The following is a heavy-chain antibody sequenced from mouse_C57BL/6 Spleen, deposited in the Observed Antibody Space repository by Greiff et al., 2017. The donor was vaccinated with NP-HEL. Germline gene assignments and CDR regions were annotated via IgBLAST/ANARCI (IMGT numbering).Heavy chain of an antibody. Sequence: VQLQQSGAELMKPGASVKLSCKATGYTFTGYWIEWVKQRPGQGLEWIGEILPGSGSTNYNEKFKGKATFTADTSSNTAYMQLSSLTTEDSAIYCCASPTVVADWYFDVWGTGTTVTVSS. CDR3: ASPTVVADWYFDV. CDR2: ILPGSGST. CDR1: GYTFTGYW. V-gene: IGHV1-9*01. D-gene: IGHD1-1*01. J-gene: IGHJ1*03.